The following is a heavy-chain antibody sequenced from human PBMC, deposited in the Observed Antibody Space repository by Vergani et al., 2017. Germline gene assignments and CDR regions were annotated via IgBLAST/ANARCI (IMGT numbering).Heavy chain of an antibody. CDR3: ARDRKQWLVRDHRGYYYYGMGV. D-gene: IGHD6-19*01. V-gene: IGHV4-61*01. CDR1: GGSVSSGSYY. CDR2: IYYSGST. Sequence: QVQLQESGPGLVKPSETLSLTCTVSGGSVSSGSYYWSWIRQPPGKGLEWIGYIYYSGSTNYNPSLKSRVTISVDTSKNQFSLKLSSVTAADTAVYYCARDRKQWLVRDHRGYYYYGMGVWGQGTTVTVSS. J-gene: IGHJ6*02.